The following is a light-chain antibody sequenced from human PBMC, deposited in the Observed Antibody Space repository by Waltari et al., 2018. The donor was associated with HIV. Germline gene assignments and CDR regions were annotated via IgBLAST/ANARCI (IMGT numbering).Light chain of an antibody. Sequence: IQLTQSPSSLSASVGDRVTMTCRASRGIRSSLDWYQQTPGKEPNHLIYHASNLEEGVPSRFSGSRSGTDFTLTISSLQPEDYSTYYCRQFNSYHPLTFGGGTKVEIK. CDR3: RQFNSYHPLT. CDR2: HAS. J-gene: IGKJ4*01. CDR1: RGIRSS. V-gene: IGKV1-13*02.